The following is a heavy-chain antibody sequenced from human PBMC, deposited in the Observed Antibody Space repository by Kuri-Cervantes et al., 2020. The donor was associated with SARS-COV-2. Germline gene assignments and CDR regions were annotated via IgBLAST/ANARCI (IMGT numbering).Heavy chain of an antibody. D-gene: IGHD2-15*01. CDR2: IYYSGST. CDR3: ARGLKCSGGSCYTWGPNYVDV. J-gene: IGHJ6*03. V-gene: IGHV4-59*01. Sequence: SETLSLTCAVYGGSFSGYYWSWIRQPPGKGLEWIGYIYYSGSTNYNPSLKSRVTISVDTSKNQFSLKLSSATAADTAVYYCARGLKCSGGSCYTWGPNYVDVWGKGTTVTVSS. CDR1: GGSFSGYY.